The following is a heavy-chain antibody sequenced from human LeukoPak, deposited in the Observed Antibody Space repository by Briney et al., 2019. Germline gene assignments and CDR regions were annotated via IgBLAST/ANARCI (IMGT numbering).Heavy chain of an antibody. CDR3: TTQTYYYDSSGYYNLSDY. D-gene: IGHD3-22*01. J-gene: IGHJ4*02. CDR1: GFTFSSYW. CDR2: INQDGNEK. V-gene: IGHV3-7*01. Sequence: PGGSLRLSCAASGFTFSSYWMSWVRQAPGKGLEWVANINQDGNEKYYVDSVKGRFTISRDNAKYSLYLQMNSLRAEDTAVYYCTTQTYYYDSSGYYNLSDYWGQGTLVTVSS.